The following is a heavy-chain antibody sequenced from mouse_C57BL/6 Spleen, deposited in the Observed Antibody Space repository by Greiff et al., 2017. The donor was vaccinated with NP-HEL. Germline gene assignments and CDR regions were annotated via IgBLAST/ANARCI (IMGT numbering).Heavy chain of an antibody. D-gene: IGHD1-1*01. CDR2: ISYDGSN. CDR1: GYSITSGYY. V-gene: IGHV3-6*01. CDR3: ARHYYGSSYWYFDV. J-gene: IGHJ1*03. Sequence: EVQLQQSGPGLVKPSQSLSLTCSVTGYSITSGYYWNWIRQFPGNKLEWMGYISYDGSNNYNPSLKNRLSITRDTSKNQFFLKLNSVTTEDTATYYCARHYYGSSYWYFDVWGTGTTVTVSS.